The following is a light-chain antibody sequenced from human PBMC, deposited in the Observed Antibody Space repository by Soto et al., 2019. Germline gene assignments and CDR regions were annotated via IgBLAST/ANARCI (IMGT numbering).Light chain of an antibody. Sequence: QSVLAQPASVSGSPGQSITISCTGTSSDVGGYNYVSWYQQHPGKAPKLMIYEVSNRPSGVSNRFSASKSGNTASLTISGLQSDDEADYYCCSFVDTGTYLFGSGTKVTVL. CDR2: EVS. J-gene: IGLJ1*01. V-gene: IGLV2-14*01. CDR1: SSDVGGYNY. CDR3: CSFVDTGTYL.